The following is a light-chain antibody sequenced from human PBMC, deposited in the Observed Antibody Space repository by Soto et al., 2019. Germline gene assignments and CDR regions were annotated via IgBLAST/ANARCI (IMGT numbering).Light chain of an antibody. CDR3: QQRSNWPLFT. V-gene: IGKV3-11*01. CDR2: DAS. CDR1: KSVSSY. Sequence: EIVLTQSPATLSLSPGERATLSCRASKSVSSYLAWYQQKPGQAPRVLIYDASNRATGIPARFSGSGSGTDFTLTISSLEPEDFVVYYCQQRSNWPLFTFGPGTKVDIK. J-gene: IGKJ3*01.